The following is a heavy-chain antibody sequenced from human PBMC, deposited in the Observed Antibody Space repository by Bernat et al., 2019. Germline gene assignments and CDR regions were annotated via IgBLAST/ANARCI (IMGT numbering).Heavy chain of an antibody. CDR2: ISGSGSST. V-gene: IGHV3-23*01. CDR3: AKDQGPYCGGDCYFLGDY. Sequence: EVQLLESGGGLVQPGGSLRLSCAASGFTFSSYAMSWVRQAPGKGLEWVSTISGSGSSTYYADSVKGRFTISRDNSKNTLYLQMNSLRAEDTAVYYCAKDQGPYCGGDCYFLGDYWGQGTLVTVSS. J-gene: IGHJ4*02. CDR1: GFTFSSYA. D-gene: IGHD2-21*01.